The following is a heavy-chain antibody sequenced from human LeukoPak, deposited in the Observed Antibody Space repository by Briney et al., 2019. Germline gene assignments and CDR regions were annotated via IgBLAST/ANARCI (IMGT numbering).Heavy chain of an antibody. J-gene: IGHJ4*02. D-gene: IGHD3-3*01. Sequence: PSETLSLTCAVPGGSFSGYYWSWIRQPPGKGLEWIGEIHHGGSTNYNPSLKSRVTMSVDTSKIQFSLKLTSVTAADTAVYYCARGGDFFSDYWGQGTLVTVSS. CDR3: ARGGDFFSDY. CDR2: IHHGGST. V-gene: IGHV4-34*01. CDR1: GGSFSGYY.